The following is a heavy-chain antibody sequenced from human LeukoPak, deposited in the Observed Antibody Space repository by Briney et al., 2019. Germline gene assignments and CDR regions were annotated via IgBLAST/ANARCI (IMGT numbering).Heavy chain of an antibody. J-gene: IGHJ4*02. D-gene: IGHD1-26*01. V-gene: IGHV4-34*01. Sequence: SETLSLTCAVFGGSFSGYFWNWLRQPPGKGLEWIGEINHSGSINYNSSLKSRVTISVDTSKNQFSLKVSSVTAADTAVYYCARRLAVRGRIVGARKPYYFDYWGQGTLVTVSS. CDR2: INHSGSI. CDR3: ARRLAVRGRIVGARKPYYFDY. CDR1: GGSFSGYF.